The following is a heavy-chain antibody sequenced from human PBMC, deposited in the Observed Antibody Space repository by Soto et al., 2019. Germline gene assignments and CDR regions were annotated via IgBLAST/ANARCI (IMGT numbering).Heavy chain of an antibody. Sequence: GGSLRLSCAASGFTFSSYAMSWVRQAPGKGLEWVSAISGSGGSTYYADSVKGRFTISRDNSKNTLYLQMNSLRAEDTAVYYCAKETTVTLDYYYYYGMDVWGQGTTVTVSS. CDR2: ISGSGGST. CDR3: AKETTVTLDYYYYYGMDV. J-gene: IGHJ6*02. D-gene: IGHD4-17*01. V-gene: IGHV3-23*01. CDR1: GFTFSSYA.